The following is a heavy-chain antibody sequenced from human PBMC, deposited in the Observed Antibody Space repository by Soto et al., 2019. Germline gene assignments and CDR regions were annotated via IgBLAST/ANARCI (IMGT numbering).Heavy chain of an antibody. CDR2: IDGDSGDT. Sequence: QVQLVQSGAEVKKPGASVKVSCKASGYTFTNYYIHWVRQAPGQGLEWMGWIDGDSGDTKDAQKFQDWVTMSRDTSINTTNMELSRLTSDDTGVYYCARTPNNGRAGVDGMDVWGQGTTVTVSS. J-gene: IGHJ6*02. CDR1: GYTFTNYY. V-gene: IGHV1-2*04. D-gene: IGHD2-8*01. CDR3: ARTPNNGRAGVDGMDV.